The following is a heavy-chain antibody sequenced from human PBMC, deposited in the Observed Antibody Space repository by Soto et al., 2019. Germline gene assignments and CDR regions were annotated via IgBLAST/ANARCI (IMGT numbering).Heavy chain of an antibody. D-gene: IGHD2-8*02. Sequence: EVQLLESGGVLVQPGGSVRLSCAASGFTFSGYAMVWVRQAPGKGLEWVSTMSGSSASTYYADSVKGRLTMSRDDTKNPLYLQMKRLRAQNPAVYYYAKKASSVAWSRPYYFDYWGQGTLVTVSS. CDR1: GFTFSGYA. J-gene: IGHJ4*02. V-gene: IGHV3-23*01. CDR2: MSGSSAST. CDR3: AKKASSVAWSRPYYFDY.